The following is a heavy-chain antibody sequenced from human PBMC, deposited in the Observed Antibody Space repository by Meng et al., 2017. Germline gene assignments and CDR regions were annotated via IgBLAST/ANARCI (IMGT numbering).Heavy chain of an antibody. CDR2: IWYDGSNK. CDR3: ARDPYCTSTSCYAIVNYFDY. Sequence: GESLKISCAASGCTLSSYGMHWVRRAPGKGLEWVAVIWYDGSNKYYADSLKGRFTISRDNSKYTLYLQMNSLRAEDTAVYYCARDPYCTSTSCYAIVNYFDYWGQGTLVTVSS. J-gene: IGHJ4*02. V-gene: IGHV3-33*01. D-gene: IGHD2-2*01. CDR1: GCTLSSYG.